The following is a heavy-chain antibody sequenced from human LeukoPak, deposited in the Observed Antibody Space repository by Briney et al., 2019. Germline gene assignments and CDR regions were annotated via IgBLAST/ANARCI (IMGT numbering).Heavy chain of an antibody. J-gene: IGHJ6*02. Sequence: GASVKVSCKASGHTFTGYYMHWVRQAPGQGLEWMGWINPNSGGTNYAQKFQGWVTMTRDTSISTAYMELSRLRSDDTAVYYCAREGYCSGGSRRYYYYYGMDVWCQGTTVTVSS. CDR3: AREGYCSGGSRRYYYYYGMDV. CDR2: INPNSGGT. CDR1: GHTFTGYY. D-gene: IGHD2-15*01. V-gene: IGHV1-2*04.